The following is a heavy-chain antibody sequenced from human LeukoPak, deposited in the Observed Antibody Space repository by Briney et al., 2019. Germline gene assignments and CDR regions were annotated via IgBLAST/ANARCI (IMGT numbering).Heavy chain of an antibody. J-gene: IGHJ4*02. CDR1: GYTFTSYY. V-gene: IGHV1-46*01. Sequence: ASVKVSCKASGYTFTSYYMHWVRQAPGQGLEWMGIINPSGGSTNYAQKFQGRVTMTRDTSISTAYMELSRLRSDDTAVYYCARLEMATIANYWGQGTLVTVSS. CDR3: ARLEMATIANY. D-gene: IGHD5-24*01. CDR2: INPSGGST.